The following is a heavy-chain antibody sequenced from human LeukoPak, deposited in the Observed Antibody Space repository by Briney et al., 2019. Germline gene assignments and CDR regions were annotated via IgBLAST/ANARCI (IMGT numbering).Heavy chain of an antibody. V-gene: IGHV3-66*01. CDR2: IYRGGSR. D-gene: IGHD4-17*01. CDR1: GGSISSGGYY. J-gene: IGHJ4*02. CDR3: ARDDYGDQTDY. Sequence: LSLTCTVSGGSISSGGYYWSWVRQAPGKGLKWVSVIYRGGSRYYADSVKGRFTISRDNSKNTLYLQMNSLTAEDTGVYYCARDDYGDQTDYWGQGTLVTVSS.